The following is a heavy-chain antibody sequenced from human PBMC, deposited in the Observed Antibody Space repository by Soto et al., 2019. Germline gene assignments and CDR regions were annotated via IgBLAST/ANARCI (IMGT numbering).Heavy chain of an antibody. D-gene: IGHD3-3*01. V-gene: IGHV4-59*08. Sequence: SETLSLTCTVSGGSVSSYYWSWIRQPPGKGLEWIGYIHYSGSTNYNPSLKSRVTISVDTSKNQFSLKLNSVTAADTAVYYCARGHYDFWSGYFATVDYWGQGTLVTVSS. CDR3: ARGHYDFWSGYFATVDY. J-gene: IGHJ4*02. CDR2: IHYSGST. CDR1: GGSVSSYY.